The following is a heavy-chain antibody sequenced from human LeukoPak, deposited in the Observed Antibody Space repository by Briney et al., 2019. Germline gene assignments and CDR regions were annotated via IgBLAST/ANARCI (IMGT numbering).Heavy chain of an antibody. CDR3: ARFHRDGIDY. D-gene: IGHD5-24*01. CDR1: GFTFSSYS. CDR2: ISSSSYI. V-gene: IGHV3-21*01. J-gene: IGHJ4*02. Sequence: AGGSQRLSCAASGFTFSSYSMNWVRQAPGKGLEWVSSISSSSYIYYADSVKGRFTISRDNAKNSLYLQMNSLRAEDTAVYYCARFHRDGIDYWGQGTLVTVSS.